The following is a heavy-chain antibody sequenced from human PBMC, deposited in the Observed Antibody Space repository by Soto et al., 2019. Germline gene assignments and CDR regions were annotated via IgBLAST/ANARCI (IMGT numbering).Heavy chain of an antibody. D-gene: IGHD5-18*01. J-gene: IGHJ6*02. V-gene: IGHV3-33*01. CDR2: IWYDGSNK. CDR1: GFTFSSYG. Sequence: GGSLRLSCAASGFTFSSYGMHWVRQAPGKGLEWVAVIWYDGSNKYYADSVKGRFTISRDNSKNTLYLQMNSLRAEDTAVYYCAIDISAYSRDTAMVYYYYYGLDVSGQGTTVTVS. CDR3: AIDISAYSRDTAMVYYYYYGLDV.